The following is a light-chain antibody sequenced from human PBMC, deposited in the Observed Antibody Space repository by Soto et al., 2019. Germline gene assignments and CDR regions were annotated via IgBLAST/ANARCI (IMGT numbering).Light chain of an antibody. V-gene: IGKV3-11*01. CDR2: DAS. CDR3: QKRSNWPRT. Sequence: EIVMTQSPATLSVSPGERATLSCRASQSVSSNLAWYQHKPGQAPRLLIYDASDRATGIPARFSGTGSGTDFALSISSLEPEDFPVYYCQKRSNWPRTFGQGTKV. J-gene: IGKJ1*01. CDR1: QSVSSN.